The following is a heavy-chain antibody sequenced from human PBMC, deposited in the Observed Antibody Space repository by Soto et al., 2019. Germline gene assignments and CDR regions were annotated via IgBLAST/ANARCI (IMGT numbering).Heavy chain of an antibody. CDR3: ARGPPRYYGDRPINY. CDR2: INYSGST. V-gene: IGHV4-39*07. D-gene: IGHD4-17*01. CDR1: GGSISSSSYY. J-gene: IGHJ4*02. Sequence: SETLSLTCTVSGGSISSSSYYWGWIRQPPGKGLEWIGSINYSGSTYYNPSLKSRVTISVDTSKNQFSLKLSSVTAADTAVYYCARGPPRYYGDRPINYWGQGTLVTVSS.